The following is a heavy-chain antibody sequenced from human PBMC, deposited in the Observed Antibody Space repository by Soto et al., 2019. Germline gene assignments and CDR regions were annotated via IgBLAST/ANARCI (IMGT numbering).Heavy chain of an antibody. CDR3: VREMPVPIRGGYYYYSVLDA. V-gene: IGHV3-30*03. CDR1: GFTFSSYG. D-gene: IGHD2-2*01. CDR2: ISYDGSNK. J-gene: IGHJ6*02. Sequence: GGSLRLSCAASGFTFSSYGMHWVRQAPGKGLEWVAVISYDGSNKYYADSVKGRFTVSRDSAKNTLYLQMNSLRVEDTAVYYCVREMPVPIRGGYYYYSVLDAWGQGTTVTVSS.